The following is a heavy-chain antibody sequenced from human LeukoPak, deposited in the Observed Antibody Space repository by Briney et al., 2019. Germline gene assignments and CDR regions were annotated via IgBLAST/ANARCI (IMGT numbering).Heavy chain of an antibody. Sequence: ASSKASGLIYLDYYMHWVRQSSPQEVEWMGRISAHDGTRNYALKHEDRVTMTTDTSTSTAYMELRGLRSDDTAVYYCARRSTLYSSGRFYFDYWGQGTLVTVSS. D-gene: IGHD6-19*01. V-gene: IGHV1-18*01. CDR1: GLIYLDYY. CDR3: ARRSTLYSSGRFYFDY. J-gene: IGHJ4*02. CDR2: ISAHDGTR.